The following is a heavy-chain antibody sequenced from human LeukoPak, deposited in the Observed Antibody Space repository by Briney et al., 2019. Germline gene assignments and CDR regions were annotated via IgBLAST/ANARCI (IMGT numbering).Heavy chain of an antibody. Sequence: SQTLSLTCTVSGGSISSGDYYWSWIRQPPGKGLEWIAYMYYSGSTYYNPSLKSRVTMSADTSKNQLSLKLSSVTAADTAVYYCADQYYYKSGTPPGGRETRV. CDR1: GGSISSGDYY. J-gene: IGHJ2*01. V-gene: IGHV4-30-4*01. D-gene: IGHD3-10*01. CDR3: ADQYYYKSGTPP. CDR2: MYYSGST.